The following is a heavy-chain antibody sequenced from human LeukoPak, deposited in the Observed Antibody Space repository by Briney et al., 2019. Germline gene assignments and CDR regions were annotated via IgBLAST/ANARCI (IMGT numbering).Heavy chain of an antibody. CDR1: GGSISSGGYS. CDR3: ARGATAPYYFDY. Sequence: SETLSLTCAVSGGSISSGGYSWSWIRQSPGKGLEWIGYIYHTGSTYYNPSLKSRVTISGDTSKNQFSLTVRSVSAADTALYYCARGATAPYYFDYWGQGTLVTVSS. V-gene: IGHV4-30-2*06. CDR2: IYHTGST. J-gene: IGHJ4*02. D-gene: IGHD5-12*01.